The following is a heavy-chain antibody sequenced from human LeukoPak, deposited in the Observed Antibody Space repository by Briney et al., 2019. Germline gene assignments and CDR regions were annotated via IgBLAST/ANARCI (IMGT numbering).Heavy chain of an antibody. D-gene: IGHD3-16*01. CDR3: STDGTPKFEH. CDR2: ISYDERGK. J-gene: IGHJ1*01. V-gene: IGHV3-30*03. CDR1: GFGFNYYG. Sequence: GGSLRLSCAASGFGFNYYGMVWFRQSPGKGLEWVATISYDERGKHYADSVQGRFTISRDNSKSVLYLQLDYLRPEDTAVYYCSTDGTPKFEHWGQAPWSPSPQ.